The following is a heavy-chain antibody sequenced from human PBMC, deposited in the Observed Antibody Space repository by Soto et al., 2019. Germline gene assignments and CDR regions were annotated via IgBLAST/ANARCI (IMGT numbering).Heavy chain of an antibody. Sequence: QLQLQESGPGLVKPSETLSLTCTVSSASISSSSYTWGWIRQPPGKGLEWIGSIYYSGSTYYNPSLNSRVTVSVDPSKNQFHLKVTSVTAADTAVYYCERLHVYYISSSCHGHHAMDVWGQGTTVTVS. CDR1: SASISSSSYT. CDR3: ERLHVYYISSSCHGHHAMDV. V-gene: IGHV4-39*01. D-gene: IGHD2-2*01. J-gene: IGHJ6*02. CDR2: IYYSGST.